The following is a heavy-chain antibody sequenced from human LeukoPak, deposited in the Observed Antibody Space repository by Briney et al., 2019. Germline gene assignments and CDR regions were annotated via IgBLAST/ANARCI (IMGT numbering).Heavy chain of an antibody. CDR1: GFTFSSYA. Sequence: PGGSLRLSCAASGFTFSSYAMSWVRHAPGKGLEWVSGISGSGGSAYYADSVKGRFTISRDNSKNKLYLQVNSLRAEDTAVYYCAKVDYYDGSGYYYDAFDIWGQGAMVTVSS. V-gene: IGHV3-23*01. CDR2: ISGSGGSA. J-gene: IGHJ3*02. CDR3: AKVDYYDGSGYYYDAFDI. D-gene: IGHD3-22*01.